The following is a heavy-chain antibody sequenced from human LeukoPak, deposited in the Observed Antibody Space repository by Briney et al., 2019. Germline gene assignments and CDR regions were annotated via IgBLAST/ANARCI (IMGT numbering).Heavy chain of an antibody. D-gene: IGHD3-10*01. CDR3: AKWFGESL. CDR1: GFTFSSYG. CDR2: ISYDGSNK. V-gene: IGHV3-30*18. J-gene: IGHJ4*02. Sequence: GRSLRLSCAASGFTFSSYGMHWVRQAPGKGLEWVAVISYDGSNKYYADSVKGRFTISRDNSKNTLYLQLNSLRAEDPAVYYCAKWFGESLWGQGTLVTVSS.